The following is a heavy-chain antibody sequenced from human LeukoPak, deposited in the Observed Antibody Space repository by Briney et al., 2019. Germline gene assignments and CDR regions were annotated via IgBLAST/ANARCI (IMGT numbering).Heavy chain of an antibody. CDR1: GGTFSHYA. J-gene: IGHJ6*02. D-gene: IGHD3-10*01. CDR3: ARDIEWFGESSYYGMDV. CDR2: IIPIFGTA. Sequence: ASVKVSCKASGGTFSHYAISWVRQAPGQRLEWVGGIIPIFGTANYAQTLQGRGTITADESTSTAYMELSSLRSEDTAVYYCARDIEWFGESSYYGMDVWGQGTTVTVSS. V-gene: IGHV1-69*13.